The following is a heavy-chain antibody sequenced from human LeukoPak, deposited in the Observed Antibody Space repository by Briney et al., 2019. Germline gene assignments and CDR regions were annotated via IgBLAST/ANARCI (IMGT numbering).Heavy chain of an antibody. J-gene: IGHJ3*02. Sequence: SETLSFTCTVSGDSITGYYWGWIRQPPGKGLEWIGNIYYTGNTYYNPSLKSRVTISLDASKNQFSLKVNSMTAADTAVYYCTKSDGSGLIRIWGQGTMVTVSS. CDR1: GDSITGYY. CDR3: TKSDGSGLIRI. CDR2: IYYTGNT. V-gene: IGHV4-39*07. D-gene: IGHD3-22*01.